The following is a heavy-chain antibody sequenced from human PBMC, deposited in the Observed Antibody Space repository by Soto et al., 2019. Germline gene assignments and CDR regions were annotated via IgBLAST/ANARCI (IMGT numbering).Heavy chain of an antibody. Sequence: SETLSLTCTVSGGSISSSSYYWIWIRQPPGKGLEWIGRINYSGSTYYNPSLKSRVTISVHTSNSQFSLELSSVTAADTAVYYCARGLITGSHYSGGWYYFDSWGQGTQVTVSS. CDR3: ARGLITGSHYSGGWYYFDS. V-gene: IGHV4-39*07. CDR1: GGSISSSSYY. D-gene: IGHD6-19*01. CDR2: INYSGST. J-gene: IGHJ4*02.